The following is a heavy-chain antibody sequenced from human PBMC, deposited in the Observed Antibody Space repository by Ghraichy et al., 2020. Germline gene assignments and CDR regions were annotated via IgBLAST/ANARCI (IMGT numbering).Heavy chain of an antibody. V-gene: IGHV4-30-2*01. CDR3: ARGERWLQFYDY. D-gene: IGHD5-24*01. CDR2: IYHSGST. Sequence: SETLSLTCAVSGGCISSGGYSWSWIRQPPGKGLEWIGYIYHSGSTYYNPSLKSRVTISVHRSKNQFSLKLSSVTAADTAVYYCARGERWLQFYDYWGQGTLVTVSS. J-gene: IGHJ4*02. CDR1: GGCISSGGYS.